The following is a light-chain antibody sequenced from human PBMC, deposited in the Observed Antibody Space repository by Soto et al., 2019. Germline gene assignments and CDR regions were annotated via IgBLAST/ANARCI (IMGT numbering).Light chain of an antibody. Sequence: QSVLTQPPSVSAAPGQKVTISCSGSSSNIGNNYVSWYQQLPGTAPKLLIYDNNKRPSGIPDRFSGSKSGTSATLGITGLQTGDEADYYCGTWDSSLSAHGFGGGTKVTVL. CDR1: SSNIGNNY. CDR3: GTWDSSLSAHG. V-gene: IGLV1-51*01. J-gene: IGLJ2*01. CDR2: DNN.